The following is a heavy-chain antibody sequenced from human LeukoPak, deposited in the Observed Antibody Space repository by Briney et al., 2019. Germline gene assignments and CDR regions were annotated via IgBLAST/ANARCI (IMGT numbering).Heavy chain of an antibody. D-gene: IGHD3-3*01. V-gene: IGHV3-9*01. CDR3: ARDGFDFWSGSFAPPTY. J-gene: IGHJ4*02. CDR1: GFTFDDYV. Sequence: PGRSLRLSCAASGFTFDDYVMHWVRQAPGKGLEWVSAISWNSGSIGYADSVKGRFTISRDNAKNSLYLQMNSLRDEDTALYYCARDGFDFWSGSFAPPTYWGQGTLVSVSS. CDR2: ISWNSGSI.